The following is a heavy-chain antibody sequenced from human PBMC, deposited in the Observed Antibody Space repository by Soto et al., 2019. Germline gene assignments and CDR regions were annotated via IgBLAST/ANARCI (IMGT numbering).Heavy chain of an antibody. CDR1: GGSISSGDYY. D-gene: IGHD5-18*01. J-gene: IGHJ6*02. V-gene: IGHV4-30-4*01. CDR3: AREGDLDTAMVHRTPDGMDV. CDR2: IYYSGST. Sequence: SETLSLTCTVSGGSISSGDYYWSWIRQSPGKGLEWIGYIYYSGSTYYNPSLKSRVTISVDTSKNQFSLKLSSVTAADTAVYYCAREGDLDTAMVHRTPDGMDVWGQGTTVTVSS.